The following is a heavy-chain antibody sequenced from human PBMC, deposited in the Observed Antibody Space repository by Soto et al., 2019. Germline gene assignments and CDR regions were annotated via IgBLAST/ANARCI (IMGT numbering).Heavy chain of an antibody. J-gene: IGHJ4*02. D-gene: IGHD3-9*01. V-gene: IGHV1-2*02. Sequence: SVKVSCKASGYTFIDYYMHCVLQSALHGFDGMGRISPKSGGTNYAQKFQGRVTMTWDTSLNTAYMELSSLISEDTAVYYCARPPGYISDWYYFDLWGQGTLVTVSS. CDR3: ARPPGYISDWYYFDL. CDR1: GYTFIDYY. CDR2: ISPKSGGT.